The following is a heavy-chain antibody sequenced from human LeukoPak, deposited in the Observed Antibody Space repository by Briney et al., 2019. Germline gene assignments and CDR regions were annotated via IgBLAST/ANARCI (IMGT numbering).Heavy chain of an antibody. V-gene: IGHV4-34*01. CDR3: ARSGAVIWYWYFDL. J-gene: IGHJ2*01. CDR2: INHSGST. CDR1: GGSFSGYY. Sequence: SETLSLTCAVYGGSFSGYYWSWIRQPPGKGLEWIGEINHSGSTNYNPSLKSRVTISVDTSKNQFSLKLSSVTAADTAVYYCARSGAVIWYWYFDLWGRGTLVTVSS. D-gene: IGHD2-21*01.